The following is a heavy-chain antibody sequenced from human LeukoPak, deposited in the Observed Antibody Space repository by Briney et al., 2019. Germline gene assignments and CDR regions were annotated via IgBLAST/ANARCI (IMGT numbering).Heavy chain of an antibody. J-gene: IGHJ4*02. CDR1: GFTFSSYW. D-gene: IGHD3-22*01. Sequence: GGSLRLSCAASGFTFSSYWMHWVRQAPGKGLVWFSRINSDGSSTSYADSVKGRFTISRDNAKNTLYLQMNSLRAEDTAVYYCAVGPALSRYYYDSSGYSFDYWGQGTLVTVSS. CDR2: INSDGSST. CDR3: AVGPALSRYYYDSSGYSFDY. V-gene: IGHV3-74*01.